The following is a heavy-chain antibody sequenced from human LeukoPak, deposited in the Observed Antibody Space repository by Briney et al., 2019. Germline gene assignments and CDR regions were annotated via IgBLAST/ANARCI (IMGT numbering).Heavy chain of an antibody. CDR2: IRYDGSNK. D-gene: IGHD2-2*01. J-gene: IGHJ4*02. V-gene: IGHV3-30*02. Sequence: GGSLRLSCAASGFTFSSYGMHWVRQAPGKGLEWVAFIRYDGSNKYYADSVKGRFTISRDNSKNTLYLQMNSLRAEDTAVYYCARAIVVPAAVGGYWGQGTLVTVSS. CDR3: ARAIVVPAAVGGY. CDR1: GFTFSSYG.